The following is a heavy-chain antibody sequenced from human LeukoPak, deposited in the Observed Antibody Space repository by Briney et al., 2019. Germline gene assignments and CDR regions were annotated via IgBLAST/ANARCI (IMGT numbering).Heavy chain of an antibody. CDR1: GFTVSSNY. CDR3: ARSLKDIVVVPAATVAFDI. V-gene: IGHV3-66*02. CDR2: IYSGGGT. Sequence: GGSLRLSCAASGFTVSSNYMSWVRQAPGKGLEWVSVIYSGGGTYYADSVKGRFTISRDNSKNTLYLQMNSLRAEDTAVYYCARSLKDIVVVPAATVAFDIWGQGTMVTVSS. J-gene: IGHJ3*02. D-gene: IGHD2-2*01.